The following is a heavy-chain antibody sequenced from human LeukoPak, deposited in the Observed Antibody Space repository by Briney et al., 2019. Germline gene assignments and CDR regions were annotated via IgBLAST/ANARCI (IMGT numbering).Heavy chain of an antibody. V-gene: IGHV4-61*02. CDR3: ARERHGHPFDS. CDR2: IYNNGST. J-gene: IGHJ4*02. CDR1: GGSISSGSYH. Sequence: SETLSLTCSVSGGSISSGSYHWSWIRQPAGKGLEWIGRIYNNGSTNYNPSLKSRVTISVDTSKKQFSLKLTSVTAADTAVYYCARERHGHPFDSWGQGTLVTISS.